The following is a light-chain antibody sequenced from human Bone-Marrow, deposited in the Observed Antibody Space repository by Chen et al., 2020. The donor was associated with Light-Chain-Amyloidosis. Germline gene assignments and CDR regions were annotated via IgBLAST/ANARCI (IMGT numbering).Light chain of an antibody. CDR1: QSVGAY. CDR2: DTS. V-gene: IGKV3-11*01. Sequence: VLTQSPATLSLSPGEGATLSCRTSQSVGAYLAWYQQRPGQAPRLLIYDTSNRATGIPARFSGSGSETDFTLNISSLESEDFAVYYCQQGATWPWTFGHGTKVEIK. J-gene: IGKJ1*01. CDR3: QQGATWPWT.